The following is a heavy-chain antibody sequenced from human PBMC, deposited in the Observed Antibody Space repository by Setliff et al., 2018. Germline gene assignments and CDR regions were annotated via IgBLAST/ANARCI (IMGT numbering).Heavy chain of an antibody. CDR2: VHYSGTT. Sequence: SETLSLTCAVHGGPISGSYWSWIRQPPGKGLESIGNVHYSGTTYYNPSLKGRVTMSVDTSKNQVSLNLRSVSAADTAVYYCARTGTYRYFDHWGQGTQVTVSS. CDR1: GGPISGSY. V-gene: IGHV4-59*04. D-gene: IGHD1-1*01. CDR3: ARTGTYRYFDH. J-gene: IGHJ4*02.